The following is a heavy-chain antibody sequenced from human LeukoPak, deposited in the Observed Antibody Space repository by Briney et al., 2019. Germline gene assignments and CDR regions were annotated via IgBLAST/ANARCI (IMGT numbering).Heavy chain of an antibody. CDR1: GYTFTKYL. V-gene: IGHV1-46*01. D-gene: IGHD3-22*01. CDR2: INPQGDIT. Sequence: ASVKVSCKTSGYTFTKYLIHWVRQAPGQGLEWMGTINPQGDITNYAQRFQGRITLTEDTSTSTVYMELSSLRSEDTAVYYCARGPPLYDSSGYYYYFQHWGQGTLVTVSS. J-gene: IGHJ1*01. CDR3: ARGPPLYDSSGYYYYFQH.